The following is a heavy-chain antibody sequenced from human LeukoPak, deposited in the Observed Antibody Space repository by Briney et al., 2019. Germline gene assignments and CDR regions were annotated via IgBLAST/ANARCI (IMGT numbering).Heavy chain of an antibody. D-gene: IGHD2-15*01. J-gene: IGHJ4*02. V-gene: IGHV3-11*04. CDR3: ARPSFTQGSYFDY. Sequence: GGSLRLSCAASGFTFSDYYMSWIRQAPGKGLEWVSYISSSVSTIYYADSVKGRFTISRDNAKNSLYLQMNSLSAEDTAVYYCARPSFTQGSYFDYWGQGTLVTVSS. CDR2: ISSSVSTI. CDR1: GFTFSDYY.